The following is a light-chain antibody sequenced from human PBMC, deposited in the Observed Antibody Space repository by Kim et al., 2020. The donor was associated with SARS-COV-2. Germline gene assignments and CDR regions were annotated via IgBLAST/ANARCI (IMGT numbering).Light chain of an antibody. V-gene: IGKV1-5*03. J-gene: IGKJ2*01. CDR2: LAS. Sequence: SATVGDRVIITCRASESIGTWLAWYQQKPGRAPRLLIYLASTLENGVPSRFSGTGSGTEFSLSITSLQPDDFATYYCQHYSRFPYTFGQGTKLEI. CDR1: ESIGTW. CDR3: QHYSRFPYT.